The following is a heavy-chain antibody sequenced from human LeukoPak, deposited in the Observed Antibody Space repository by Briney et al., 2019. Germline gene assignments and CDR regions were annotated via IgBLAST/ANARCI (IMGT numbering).Heavy chain of an antibody. CDR3: ARAANSMVGALDY. J-gene: IGHJ4*02. CDR2: ISYDGSNE. V-gene: IGHV3-30-3*01. Sequence: PGGSLRLSCAASGFTFSSYAMHWVRQAPGKGLEWVAVISYDGSNEYYADSVKGRFTISRDNSKNTLYLQMNSLRAEDTAVYYCARAANSMVGALDYWGQGTLVTVSS. D-gene: IGHD1-26*01. CDR1: GFTFSSYA.